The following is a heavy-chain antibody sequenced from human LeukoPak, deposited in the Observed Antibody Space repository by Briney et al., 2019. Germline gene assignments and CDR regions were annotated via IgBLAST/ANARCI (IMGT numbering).Heavy chain of an antibody. CDR1: GFTFSSYA. CDR2: ISGSGGST. J-gene: IGHJ3*02. V-gene: IGHV3-23*01. Sequence: GGSLRLSCAASGFTFSSYAMSWVRQAPGKGLEWVSAISGSGGSTYYADSVKGRFTISRDNSKNTLYLQMNSLRAEDTAVYYCAKDIVPVTMVRGVGAFDIWGQGTMVTVSS. D-gene: IGHD3-10*01. CDR3: AKDIVPVTMVRGVGAFDI.